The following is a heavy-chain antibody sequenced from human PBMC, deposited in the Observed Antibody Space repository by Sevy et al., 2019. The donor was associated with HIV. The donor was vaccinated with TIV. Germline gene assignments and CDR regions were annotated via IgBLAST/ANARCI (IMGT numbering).Heavy chain of an antibody. CDR3: ARIKGASSSYAMDV. V-gene: IGHV3-53*01. Sequence: GGSLRLSCVASGLTVGSLSINWVRQAPGKGLEWVSLIYSAGTTFYSDSVKGRFTISRDNSNNTLDLQMNSLRAEDTAIYYCARIKGASSSYAMDVWGQETTVTVSS. CDR1: GLTVGSLS. CDR2: IYSAGTT. D-gene: IGHD2-2*01. J-gene: IGHJ6*02.